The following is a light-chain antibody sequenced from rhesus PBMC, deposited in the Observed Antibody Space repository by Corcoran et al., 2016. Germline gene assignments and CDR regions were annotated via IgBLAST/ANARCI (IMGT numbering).Light chain of an antibody. CDR1: QSVSSY. V-gene: IGKV3-10*01. CDR2: GAS. CDR3: YQHSSGYS. Sequence: QVILTQSPATLSLSPGERATLSCRASQSVSSYLAWYKQKPGQAPRLLITGASSRATALPDRYRGSGSGTDFTLTLSSLEPEDVGVYHCYQHSSGYSFGQGTKVEIK. J-gene: IGKJ2*01.